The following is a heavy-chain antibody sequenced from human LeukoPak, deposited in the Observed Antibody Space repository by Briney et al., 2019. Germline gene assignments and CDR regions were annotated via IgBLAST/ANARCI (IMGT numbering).Heavy chain of an antibody. J-gene: IGHJ3*02. Sequence: GRSLRLSCAASGFTFSSYGMHWVRQAPGKGLEWVAVISYDGSNKYYADSVKGRFTISRDNSKNTLYLQMNSLRPEDTAVYFCAREWERSAFDIWGQGTMVTVSS. V-gene: IGHV3-30*03. CDR1: GFTFSSYG. D-gene: IGHD1-26*01. CDR3: AREWERSAFDI. CDR2: ISYDGSNK.